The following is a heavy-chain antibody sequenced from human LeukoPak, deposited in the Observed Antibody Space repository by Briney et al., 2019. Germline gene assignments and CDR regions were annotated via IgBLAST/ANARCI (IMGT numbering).Heavy chain of an antibody. CDR3: ASRPNVDTAMVSSLDY. J-gene: IGHJ4*02. CDR1: GGSISSSSYY. V-gene: IGHV4-39*07. CDR2: IYYSGST. D-gene: IGHD5-18*01. Sequence: KPSETLSLTCTVSGGSISSSSYYWGWIRQPPGKGLEWIGSIYYSGSTYYNPSLKSRVTISVDTSKNQFSLKLSSVTAADTAVYYCASRPNVDTAMVSSLDYWGQGTLVTVSS.